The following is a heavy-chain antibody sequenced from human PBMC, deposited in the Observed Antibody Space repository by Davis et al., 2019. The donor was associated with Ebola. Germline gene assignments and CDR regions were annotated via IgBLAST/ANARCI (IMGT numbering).Heavy chain of an antibody. V-gene: IGHV3-11*01. CDR3: TTGPPGYCSSTSCRDY. Sequence: PGGSLRLSCAASGFTFSDYYMSWIRQVPGKGLEWVSYIDSSGSTIYYTDSVKGRFTISRANAKNSLYLQMNSLKTEDTAVYYCTTGPPGYCSSTSCRDYWGQGTLVTVSS. CDR1: GFTFSDYY. CDR2: IDSSGSTI. J-gene: IGHJ4*02. D-gene: IGHD2-2*01.